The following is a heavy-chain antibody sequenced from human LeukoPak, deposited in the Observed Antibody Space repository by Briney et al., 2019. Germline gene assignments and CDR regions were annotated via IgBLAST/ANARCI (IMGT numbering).Heavy chain of an antibody. V-gene: IGHV3-33*01. Sequence: GRSLRLSCAASGFTFSSYGMHWVRQAPGKGLEWVAVIWYDGSNKYYADSVKGRFTISRDNAKNSLYLQMNSLRAEDTAVYYCARKVGRNFDYWGQGTLVTVSS. CDR1: GFTFSSYG. J-gene: IGHJ4*02. CDR3: ARKVGRNFDY. CDR2: IWYDGSNK. D-gene: IGHD2-2*01.